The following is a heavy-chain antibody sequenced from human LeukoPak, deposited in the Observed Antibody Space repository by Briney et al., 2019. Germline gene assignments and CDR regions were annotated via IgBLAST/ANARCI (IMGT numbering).Heavy chain of an antibody. CDR2: ISYTGAT. J-gene: IGHJ4*02. D-gene: IGHD3-10*01. Sequence: PSETLSLTCSVSGGSVSTGNYTWGWIREPPGKGRERIWYISYTGATNYTPSLKSRVTISVDTSKNPVSLKVSSVTAADTAVYYCARTSHASGTNFDYWGQGTLVTVSS. CDR3: ARTSHASGTNFDY. CDR1: GGSVSTGNYT. V-gene: IGHV4-61*01.